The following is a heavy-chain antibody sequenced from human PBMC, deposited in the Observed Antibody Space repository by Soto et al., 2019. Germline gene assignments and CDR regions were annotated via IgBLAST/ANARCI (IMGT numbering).Heavy chain of an antibody. V-gene: IGHV4-39*01. D-gene: IGHD2-21*02. J-gene: IGHJ5*02. Sequence: SETLSLTCTVSGGSISSSSYYWGWIRQPPGKGLEWIGSIYYSGSTYYNPSLKSRVTISVDTSKNQFSLKLSSVTAADTAVYYCARLRYCGGDCYSGWFDPWGQGTLVTVSS. CDR2: IYYSGST. CDR1: GGSISSSSYY. CDR3: ARLRYCGGDCYSGWFDP.